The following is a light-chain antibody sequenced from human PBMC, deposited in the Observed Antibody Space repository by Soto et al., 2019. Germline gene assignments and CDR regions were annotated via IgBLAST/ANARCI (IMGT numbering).Light chain of an antibody. Sequence: QSALTQPASVSGSPGQSITISCAGTSSDVGGYNYVSWYQHHPGKAPKLMIYDVSNRPSGVSNRFSGSKSGNTDSLTISGLQAEDEADYYCNSYTSSSTFVFGTGTKVTV. CDR3: NSYTSSSTFV. J-gene: IGLJ1*01. CDR1: SSDVGGYNY. V-gene: IGLV2-14*03. CDR2: DVS.